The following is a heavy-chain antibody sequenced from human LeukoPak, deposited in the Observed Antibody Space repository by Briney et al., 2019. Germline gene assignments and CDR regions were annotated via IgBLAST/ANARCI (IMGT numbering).Heavy chain of an antibody. D-gene: IGHD6-13*01. Sequence: ASVKVSCKVSGYTLTELSMHWVRHAPGKGLEWMGVFDPEDGETIYAQKFQGRVTMTEDKSTDTAYMELSSLRSEDTAVYYCATEVREAGANPFDYWGQGTLVTVSS. J-gene: IGHJ4*02. V-gene: IGHV1-24*01. CDR3: ATEVREAGANPFDY. CDR2: FDPEDGET. CDR1: GYTLTELS.